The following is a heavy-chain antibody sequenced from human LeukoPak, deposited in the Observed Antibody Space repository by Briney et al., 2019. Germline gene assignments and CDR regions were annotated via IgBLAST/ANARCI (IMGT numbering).Heavy chain of an antibody. Sequence: PGGSLRLSCAASGFTFSSYAMHWVRQAPGKGLECVSAISSNGGSTYYANSVKGRFTISRDNSKNTLYLQMGSLRAEDMAVYYCASFHDDAFDIWGQGTMVTVSS. V-gene: IGHV3-64*01. D-gene: IGHD2/OR15-2a*01. CDR3: ASFHDDAFDI. CDR2: ISSNGGST. J-gene: IGHJ3*02. CDR1: GFTFSSYA.